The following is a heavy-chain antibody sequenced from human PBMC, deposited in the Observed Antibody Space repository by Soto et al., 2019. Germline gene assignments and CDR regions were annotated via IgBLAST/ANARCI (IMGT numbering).Heavy chain of an antibody. D-gene: IGHD3-10*01. Sequence: ASVKVSCKASGYTFTGYYMHWVRQAPGQGLEWMGWINPNSGGTNYAQKFQGRVTMTRDASISTAYMELSRLRSDDTAVYYCARAGNTNNPRKVLLKDYWCQGTLVTVSS. V-gene: IGHV1-2*02. CDR3: ARAGNTNNPRKVLLKDY. CDR1: GYTFTGYY. CDR2: INPNSGGT. J-gene: IGHJ4*02.